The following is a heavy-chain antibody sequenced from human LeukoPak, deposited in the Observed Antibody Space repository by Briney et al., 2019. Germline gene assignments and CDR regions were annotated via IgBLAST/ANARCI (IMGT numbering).Heavy chain of an antibody. CDR3: ARVSVDTAMVPDIDYYYYMDV. Sequence: GGSLRLSCAASGFTFSSYSMNWVRQAPGKGLEWVSSISSSSSYIYYADSVKGRFTISRDNAKNSLYLQMNSLRAEDTAVYYCARVSVDTAMVPDIDYYYYMDVWGKGTTVTVSS. V-gene: IGHV3-21*04. J-gene: IGHJ6*03. D-gene: IGHD5-18*01. CDR2: ISSSSSYI. CDR1: GFTFSSYS.